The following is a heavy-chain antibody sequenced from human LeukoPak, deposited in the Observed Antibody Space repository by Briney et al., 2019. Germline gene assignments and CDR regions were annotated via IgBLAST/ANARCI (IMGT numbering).Heavy chain of an antibody. CDR1: GGSFSGYY. D-gene: IGHD2-21*02. Sequence: SETLSLTCAVYGGSFSGYYWSWIRQPPGKGLEWIGEINHSGSTNYNPSLKSRVTISVDTSKNQFSLKLSSVTAADTAVYYCATGLRAPFDIWGQGTMVTVSS. V-gene: IGHV4-34*01. CDR2: INHSGST. CDR3: ATGLRAPFDI. J-gene: IGHJ3*02.